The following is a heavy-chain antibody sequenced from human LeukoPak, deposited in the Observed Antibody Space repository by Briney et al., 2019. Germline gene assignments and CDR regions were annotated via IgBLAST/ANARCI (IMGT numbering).Heavy chain of an antibody. J-gene: IGHJ6*02. CDR3: AKDVMDEGGYYNYYDMDV. CDR1: GFIFSSYA. CDR2: ISGRGYNT. Sequence: GGSLRLSCAASGFIFSSYAMSWVRQAPAKGLEWVSVISGRGYNTYYADSVKGRFTISRDNSKNTLYLQMNSLRAEDTAVYYCAKDVMDEGGYYNYYDMDVWGQGTTVTVSS. D-gene: IGHD2-2*03. V-gene: IGHV3-23*01.